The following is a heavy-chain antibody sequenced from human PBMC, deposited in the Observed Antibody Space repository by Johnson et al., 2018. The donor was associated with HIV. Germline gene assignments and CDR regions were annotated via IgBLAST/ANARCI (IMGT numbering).Heavy chain of an antibody. CDR2: INSDGSST. V-gene: IGHV3-74*01. Sequence: MLLVESGGGLVQPGGSLRLSCAASGFTFSSYWMHWVRQAPGKGLVWVSRINSDGSSTRYADSVKGRFTISRDNAKNTLYLQMNSLRAEDTAVYYCARDRRLADAFDIWGQGTMVTVSS. D-gene: IGHD5-12*01. CDR3: ARDRRLADAFDI. J-gene: IGHJ3*02. CDR1: GFTFSSYW.